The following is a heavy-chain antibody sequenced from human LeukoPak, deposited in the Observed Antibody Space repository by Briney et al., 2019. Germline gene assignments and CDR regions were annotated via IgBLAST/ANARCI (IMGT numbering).Heavy chain of an antibody. Sequence: GRSLRLSCAASGFTFDDYAMHWVRQAPGKGLEWVSGISWNSGSIGYADSVKGRFTISRDNAKNSLYLQMNSLRAEDTALYYCAKIAGKPSGSHSGYFDYWGQGTLVTVSS. J-gene: IGHJ4*02. V-gene: IGHV3-9*01. CDR3: AKIAGKPSGSHSGYFDY. CDR1: GFTFDDYA. CDR2: ISWNSGSI. D-gene: IGHD1-26*01.